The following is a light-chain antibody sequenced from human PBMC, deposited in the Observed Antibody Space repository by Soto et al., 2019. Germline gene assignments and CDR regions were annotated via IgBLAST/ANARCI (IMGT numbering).Light chain of an antibody. CDR3: MQALQSRT. V-gene: IGKV2-28*01. CDR2: LGS. J-gene: IGKJ1*01. CDR1: QSLLYSNGYNY. Sequence: DIVMTQSPISLPVTPGEPASISCRSSQSLLYSNGYNYLDWYLQKPGQSPQLLICLGSNRASGVPDRFSGSGSGRDFTLKISRVEAEDVGVYYCMQALQSRTFGQGTKVEI.